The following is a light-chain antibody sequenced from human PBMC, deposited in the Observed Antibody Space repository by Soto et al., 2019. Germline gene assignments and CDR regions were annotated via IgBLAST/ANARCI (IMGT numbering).Light chain of an antibody. J-gene: IGKJ2*01. CDR3: QQYGSSPPYT. CDR1: QSVSSSY. V-gene: IGKV3-20*01. Sequence: EIVLTQSPGTLSLSPGERATLSCRASQSVSSSYLAWYQQNPGQATRLLIYGASSTATGIPDRFSGSGSGTDFTLTISRLEPEDFAVYYCQQYGSSPPYTFGQGTKLEIK. CDR2: GAS.